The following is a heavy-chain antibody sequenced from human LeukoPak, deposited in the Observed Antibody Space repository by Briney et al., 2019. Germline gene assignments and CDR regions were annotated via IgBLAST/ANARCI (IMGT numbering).Heavy chain of an antibody. CDR1: GFTFSLHY. D-gene: IGHD1-1*01. V-gene: IGHV3-7*01. J-gene: IGHJ4*02. Sequence: GGSLRLSCAGSGFTFSLHYMGWVRQTPGKGLEWVANIKEDGTDTFYMDSVKGRFTISKDNAKNSVYLQMNSLRAEDTAVYYCARHRYFYFDLWGQGTPVTVSS. CDR3: ARHRYFYFDL. CDR2: IKEDGTDT.